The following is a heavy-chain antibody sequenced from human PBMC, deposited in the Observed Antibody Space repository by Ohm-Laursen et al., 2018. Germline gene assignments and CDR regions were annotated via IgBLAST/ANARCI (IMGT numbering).Heavy chain of an antibody. J-gene: IGHJ5*02. D-gene: IGHD2-2*02. CDR3: ARGPSCSGSTCYNLAWLGP. CDR2: IYGSGST. CDR1: GGSISSYY. V-gene: IGHV4-4*07. Sequence: SDTLSLTCTVSGGSISSYYWSWIRQPAGKGLEWIGHIYGSGSTDYNPSYNPSLKSRVTMSIDTSKNQFSLNLNSLTAADTAVYYCARGPSCSGSTCYNLAWLGPWGQGTLVTVSA.